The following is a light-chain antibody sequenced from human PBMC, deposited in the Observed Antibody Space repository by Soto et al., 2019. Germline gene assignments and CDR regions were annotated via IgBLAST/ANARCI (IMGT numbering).Light chain of an antibody. CDR1: SSNIGTPYD. CDR2: GNS. CDR3: QSYDSSLSGYVI. V-gene: IGLV1-40*01. Sequence: QSVLTQPPSVSGAPGQRVTISCTGISSNIGTPYDVHWYQQLPGTAPKLLIYGNSNRPSGVPDRFSGSKSGTSASLAITGLQAEDEADYYCQSYDSSLSGYVIFGGGTKVTVL. J-gene: IGLJ2*01.